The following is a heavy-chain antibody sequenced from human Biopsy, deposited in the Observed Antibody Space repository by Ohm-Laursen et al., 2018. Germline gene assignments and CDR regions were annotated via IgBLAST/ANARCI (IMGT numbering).Heavy chain of an antibody. J-gene: IGHJ4*02. Sequence: GSSVKASCKASGGTFINYAISWVRQAPGQGLGWMGGIIPMFGTANYAQMFQGRVTISADESTSTSYMELSSLTTEDTAIYYCARGPHSGSHSCFDYWGRGTLVTVSS. CDR2: IIPMFGTA. V-gene: IGHV1-69*01. CDR3: ARGPHSGSHSCFDY. CDR1: GGTFINYA. D-gene: IGHD1-26*01.